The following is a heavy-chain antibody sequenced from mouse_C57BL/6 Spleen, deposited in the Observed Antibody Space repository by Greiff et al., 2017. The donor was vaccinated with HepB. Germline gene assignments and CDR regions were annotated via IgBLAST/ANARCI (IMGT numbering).Heavy chain of an antibody. CDR3: ARSRNYYGSSIYWYFDV. Sequence: QVQLKQSGAELVRPGTSVKVSCKASGYAFTNYLIEWVKQRPGQGLEWIGVINPGSGGTNYNEKFKGKATLTADKSSSTAYMQLSSLTSEDSAVYFCARSRNYYGSSIYWYFDVWGTGTTVTVSS. D-gene: IGHD1-1*01. J-gene: IGHJ1*03. CDR1: GYAFTNYL. CDR2: INPGSGGT. V-gene: IGHV1-54*01.